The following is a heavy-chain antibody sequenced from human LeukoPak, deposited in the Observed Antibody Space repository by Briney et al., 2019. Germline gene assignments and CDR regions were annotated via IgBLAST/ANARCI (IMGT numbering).Heavy chain of an antibody. CDR1: GYSFTSYW. CDR2: IYPGDSDT. Sequence: GESLKISCKGSGYSFTSYWIGWVRQMPGKGLEWMGIIYPGDSDTRYSPSFQGQVTTSADKSISTAYLQWSSLKASDTAMYYCARGDSSSWYQSVFDYWGQGTLVTVSS. D-gene: IGHD6-13*01. CDR3: ARGDSSSWYQSVFDY. V-gene: IGHV5-51*01. J-gene: IGHJ4*02.